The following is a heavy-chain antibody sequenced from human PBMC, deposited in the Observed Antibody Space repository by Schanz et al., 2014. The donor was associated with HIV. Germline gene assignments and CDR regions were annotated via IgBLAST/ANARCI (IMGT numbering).Heavy chain of an antibody. Sequence: QVQLVQSGAEVKKPGASVKVSCKASGYTFSNFDINWVRQATGQGLEWMGWMNPNSGNTGYAQKFRGRVTMTRDTSISTAYMELSRLRSDDTAVYYCARGRSGYCSGGSCPYGRYYFDYWGQGTLVTVSS. CDR1: GYTFSNFD. D-gene: IGHD2-15*01. V-gene: IGHV1-8*02. CDR2: MNPNSGNT. J-gene: IGHJ4*02. CDR3: ARGRSGYCSGGSCPYGRYYFDY.